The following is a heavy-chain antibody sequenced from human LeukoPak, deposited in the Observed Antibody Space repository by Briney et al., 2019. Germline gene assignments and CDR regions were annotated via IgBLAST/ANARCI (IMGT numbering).Heavy chain of an antibody. CDR3: ARHRYRSSWDAFDV. D-gene: IGHD6-13*01. J-gene: IGHJ3*01. V-gene: IGHV4-39*01. CDR2: IYYSGST. Sequence: SETLSLTCTVSGGSISSSSYYWGWIRQPPGKGLEWIGSIYYSGSTYYNPSLKSRVIISVDTSKNQFSLKLSSVTAADTAVYYCARHRYRSSWDAFDVWGQGTMVTVSS. CDR1: GGSISSSSYY.